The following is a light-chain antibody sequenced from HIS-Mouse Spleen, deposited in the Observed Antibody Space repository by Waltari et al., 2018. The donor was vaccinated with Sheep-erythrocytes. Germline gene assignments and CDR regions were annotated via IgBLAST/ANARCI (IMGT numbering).Light chain of an antibody. CDR3: SSYAGSNNWV. Sequence: QSALTQPPSASGSPGQSVTISCTGTSSAVGRYNYVSWYQQHPGKAPKLMIYEVSKRPSGVPDRFSGSKSGNTASLTVSGLQAEDEADYYCSSYAGSNNWVFGGGTKLTVL. CDR1: SSAVGRYNY. J-gene: IGLJ3*02. CDR2: EVS. V-gene: IGLV2-8*01.